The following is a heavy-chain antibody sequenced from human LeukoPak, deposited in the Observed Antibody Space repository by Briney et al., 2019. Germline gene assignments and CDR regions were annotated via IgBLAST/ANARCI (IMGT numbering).Heavy chain of an antibody. CDR3: ARGPATYYYDSSGYFYYYYYYMDV. CDR1: GGSISSGSYY. D-gene: IGHD3-22*01. V-gene: IGHV4-61*02. Sequence: SETLSLTCTVSGGSISSGSYYWSWIRQPAGKGLEWIGRIYTSGSTNYNPSLKSRVTISVDTSKNQFSLKLSSVTAADTAVYYCARGPATYYYDSSGYFYYYYYYMDVWGKGTTVTISS. J-gene: IGHJ6*03. CDR2: IYTSGST.